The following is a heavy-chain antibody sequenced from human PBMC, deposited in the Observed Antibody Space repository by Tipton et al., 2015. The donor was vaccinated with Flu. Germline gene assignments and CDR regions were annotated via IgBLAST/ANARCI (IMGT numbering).Heavy chain of an antibody. CDR1: GYTFTSYD. J-gene: IGHJ4*02. CDR2: MNPNSGNT. D-gene: IGHD2-15*01. Sequence: QLMQSGAEVKKPGASVKVSCNASGYTFTSYDINWVRQATGQGLEWMGWMNPNSGNTGYAQKFQGRVTMTRNTSISTAYMELSSLRSEDTAVYYCARGNHADIVVVVAATLDYWGQGTLVTVSS. CDR3: ARGNHADIVVVVAATLDY. V-gene: IGHV1-8*01.